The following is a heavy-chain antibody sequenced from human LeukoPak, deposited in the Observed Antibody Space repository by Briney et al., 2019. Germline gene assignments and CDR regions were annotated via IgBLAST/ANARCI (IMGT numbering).Heavy chain of an antibody. J-gene: IGHJ6*02. CDR2: VKPDGSDK. D-gene: IGHD6-13*01. CDR3: ARGLDPIIAAAGFHLYYYYGMDV. Sequence: GGSLRLSCAASGFTFSSHAMNWVRQAPGKGLEWVANVKPDGSDKNYVDSVKGRFTISRDNSKNTLYLQMNSLRAEDTAVYYCARGLDPIIAAAGFHLYYYYGMDVWGQGTTVTVSS. CDR1: GFTFSSHA. V-gene: IGHV3-7*01.